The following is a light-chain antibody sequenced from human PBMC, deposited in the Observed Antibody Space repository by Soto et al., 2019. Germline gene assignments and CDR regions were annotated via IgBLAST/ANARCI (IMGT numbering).Light chain of an antibody. V-gene: IGKV1-5*01. CDR2: DAS. CDR3: QQYHSSWT. CDR1: QTIISL. Sequence: DIQMTQSPSTLSASVGDRVTITCRASQTIISLLAWFQQQPGKAPKLLMYDASTLQSGVPSRFSGSGSGTEFTLTISSLQPEDFATYYCQQYHSSWTFGQGTKVEFK. J-gene: IGKJ1*01.